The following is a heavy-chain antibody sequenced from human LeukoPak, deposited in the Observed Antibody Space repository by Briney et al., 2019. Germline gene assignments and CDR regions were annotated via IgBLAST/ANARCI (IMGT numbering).Heavy chain of an antibody. J-gene: IGHJ3*02. D-gene: IGHD3-22*01. V-gene: IGHV3-48*03. CDR1: GFTFSSYE. CDR3: ARPYDSSGYPLSPDAFDI. Sequence: AGGSLRLSCAASGFTFSSYEMNWVRQAPGKGLEWVSYSSSSGSPIYYAVSVKGRFTISRDNAKNSLYLQMNSLRAEDTAVYYCARPYDSSGYPLSPDAFDIWGQGTMVTVSS. CDR2: SSSSGSPI.